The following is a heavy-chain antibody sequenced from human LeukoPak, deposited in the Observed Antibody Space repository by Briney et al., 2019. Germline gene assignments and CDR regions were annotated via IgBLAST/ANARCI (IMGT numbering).Heavy chain of an antibody. J-gene: IGHJ4*02. D-gene: IGHD2-15*01. Sequence: PGGSLRLSCAASEFPFSSYAIHWVRQAPGKGLEWVVVISYDGSNEYYADSVKGRFTISRDNSKNTLYLQMNSLRAGDTAVYYCARDGLCSGGHCYVFGPDYWGQGTLVTVSS. CDR2: ISYDGSNE. V-gene: IGHV3-30*04. CDR3: ARDGLCSGGHCYVFGPDY. CDR1: EFPFSSYA.